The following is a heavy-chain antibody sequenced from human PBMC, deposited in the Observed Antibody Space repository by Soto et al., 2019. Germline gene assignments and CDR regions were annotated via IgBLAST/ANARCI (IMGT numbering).Heavy chain of an antibody. CDR3: ARAEGGCYSHLPPDY. CDR1: GFTFNSYA. Sequence: QVQLVESGGGVVQPGRSLRLSCVTSGFTFNSYAMHWVRQTPGKGLEWVAGIWFDGTNEKYADSVKGRFTISRDNSKNTADLHMRSRRLEDTAMYYCARAEGGCYSHLPPDYWGQGTLVTVSS. V-gene: IGHV3-33*01. J-gene: IGHJ4*02. D-gene: IGHD2-21*01. CDR2: IWFDGTNE.